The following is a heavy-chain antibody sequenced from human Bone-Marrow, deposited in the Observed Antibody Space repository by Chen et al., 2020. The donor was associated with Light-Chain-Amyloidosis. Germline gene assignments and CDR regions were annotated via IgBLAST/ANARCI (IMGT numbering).Heavy chain of an antibody. CDR1: GGTFSSYA. CDR2: IIPIFGTA. CDR3: ARVQSTVTTFFAAPPDY. J-gene: IGHJ4*02. D-gene: IGHD4-17*01. V-gene: IGHV1-69*01. Sequence: QVQLVQSGAEVKKPGSSVKVSCKASGGTFSSYAISWVRQASGQGLEWMGGIIPIFGTANNAQKFQGRGTITADESTSTAYMELGSLGSEDTAVYYCARVQSTVTTFFAAPPDYWGQGTLVTVSS.